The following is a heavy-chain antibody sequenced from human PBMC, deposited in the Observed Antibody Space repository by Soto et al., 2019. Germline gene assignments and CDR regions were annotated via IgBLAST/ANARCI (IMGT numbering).Heavy chain of an antibody. CDR1: GGTFSSYA. CDR2: IIPIFGTA. V-gene: IGHV1-69*06. J-gene: IGHJ5*02. CDR3: ARAYSSPGWFDP. Sequence: SVKVSCKAPGGTFSSYAISWVRQAPGQGLEWMGGIIPIFGTANYAQKFQGRVTITADKSTSTAYMELSSLRSEDTAVYYCARAYSSPGWFDPWGHGTLVTVSS. D-gene: IGHD6-13*01.